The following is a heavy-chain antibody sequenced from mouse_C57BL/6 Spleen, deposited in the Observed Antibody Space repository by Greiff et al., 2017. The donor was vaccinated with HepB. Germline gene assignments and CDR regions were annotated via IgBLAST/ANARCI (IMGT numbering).Heavy chain of an antibody. D-gene: IGHD4-1*02. Sequence: EVKLMESGGGLVKPGGSLKLSCAASGFTFSDYGMHWVRQAPEKGLEWVAYISSGSSTIYYADTVKGRFTISRDNAKNTLFLQMTSLRSEDTAMYYCARPPTGKGAWFAYWGQGTLVTVSA. CDR2: ISSGSSTI. J-gene: IGHJ3*01. CDR3: ARPPTGKGAWFAY. V-gene: IGHV5-17*01. CDR1: GFTFSDYG.